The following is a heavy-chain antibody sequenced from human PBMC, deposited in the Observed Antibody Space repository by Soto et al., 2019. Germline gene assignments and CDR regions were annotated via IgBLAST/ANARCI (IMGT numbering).Heavy chain of an antibody. V-gene: IGHV1-8*01. CDR3: ARGHTGIYSTYYYGLGSPFNPNWFDS. D-gene: IGHD3-10*01. CDR2: MNPNSGNT. CDR1: GYTFTSYD. Sequence: ASVKVSCKASGYTFTSYDINWVRQATGQGLEWMGWMNPNSGNTGYAQKFQGRVTMTRNTSISTAYMELSSLRSEDTAVYYCARGHTGIYSTYYYGLGSPFNPNWFDS. J-gene: IGHJ5*01.